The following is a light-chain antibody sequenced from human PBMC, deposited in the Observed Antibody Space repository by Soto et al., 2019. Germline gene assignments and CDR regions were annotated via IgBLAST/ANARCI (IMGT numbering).Light chain of an antibody. J-gene: IGLJ2*01. CDR1: SSDVGGYDF. CDR2: EVS. Sequence: QPVLTQPASVSGSPGQSITISCTGSSSDVGGYDFVSWYQQHPGKVPKLMIYEVSNRPSGVSARFSGSKSGNTASLTISGLQAEDEADYYCSSYTSTSTLLFGGGTKLTVL. V-gene: IGLV2-14*01. CDR3: SSYTSTSTLL.